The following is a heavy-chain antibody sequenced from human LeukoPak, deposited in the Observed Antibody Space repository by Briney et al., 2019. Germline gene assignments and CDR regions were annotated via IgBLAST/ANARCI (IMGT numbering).Heavy chain of an antibody. CDR2: ISYDGSNK. CDR1: GFTFSSYA. J-gene: IGHJ4*02. D-gene: IGHD5-12*01. CDR3: ARDYRGYETTTLVVDY. Sequence: QSGGSLRLSCAASGFTFSSYAMHWVRQAPGKGLEWVAVISYDGSNKYYADSVKGRFTISRDNSKNTLYLQMNSLRAEDTAVYYCARDYRGYETTTLVVDYWGQGTLVTVSS. V-gene: IGHV3-30*04.